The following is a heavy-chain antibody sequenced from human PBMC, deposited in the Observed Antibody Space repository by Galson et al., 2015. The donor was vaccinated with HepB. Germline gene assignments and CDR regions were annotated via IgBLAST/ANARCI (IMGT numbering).Heavy chain of an antibody. D-gene: IGHD3-10*01. CDR1: GFTFTSSA. J-gene: IGHJ5*02. V-gene: IGHV1-58*01. CDR2: IVVGSGNT. Sequence: SVKVSCKASGFTFTSSAVQWVRQARGQRLEWIGWIVVGSGNTNYAQKFQERVTITRDMSTSTAYMELSSLRSEDTAVYYCAALPFYGSGSPDPWGQGTLVTVSS. CDR3: AALPFYGSGSPDP.